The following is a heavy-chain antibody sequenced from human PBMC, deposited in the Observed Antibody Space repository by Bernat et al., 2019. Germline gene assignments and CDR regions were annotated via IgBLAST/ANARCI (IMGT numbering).Heavy chain of an antibody. CDR3: ARALGYDFWSGLAYYYGMDV. CDR1: GYTFTSYD. V-gene: IGHV1-8*01. CDR2: MNPNSGNT. Sequence: QVQLVQSGAEVKKPGASVKVSCKASGYTFTSYDINWVRQATGQGLEWMGWMNPNSGNTGYAQKFQGRVTMTRNTSISTAYMELSSLRSEDTAVYYCARALGYDFWSGLAYYYGMDVWGQGTTVTVSS. J-gene: IGHJ6*02. D-gene: IGHD3-3*01.